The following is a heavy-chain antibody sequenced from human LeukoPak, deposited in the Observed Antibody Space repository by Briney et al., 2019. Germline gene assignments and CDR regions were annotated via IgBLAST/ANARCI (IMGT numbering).Heavy chain of an antibody. Sequence: GGSLRLSCAASGFTVSSNYMSWVRQAPGKGLEWVSVIYSGGSTYYADSVKGRFTISRDNAKNSLYLQMNSLRAEDTAVYYCARGRGYSGYEGDYWGQGTLVTVSS. CDR2: IYSGGST. D-gene: IGHD5-12*01. V-gene: IGHV3-66*01. J-gene: IGHJ4*02. CDR1: GFTVSSNY. CDR3: ARGRGYSGYEGDY.